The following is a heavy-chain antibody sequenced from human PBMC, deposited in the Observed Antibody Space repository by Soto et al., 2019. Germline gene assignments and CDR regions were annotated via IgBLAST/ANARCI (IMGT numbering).Heavy chain of an antibody. J-gene: IGHJ2*01. D-gene: IGHD4-17*01. CDR1: GGTFSSYT. V-gene: IGHV1-69*02. CDR3: ARAFYGWYFDL. Sequence: QVQLVQSGAEVTKPGSSVNVSCKASGGTFSSYTIGWVRQAPGQGLEWMGRIIPILGIANYAQKFQGRVTITADKSTSTAYMELSSLRSEDTAVYYCARAFYGWYFDLWGRGTLDTVSS. CDR2: IIPILGIA.